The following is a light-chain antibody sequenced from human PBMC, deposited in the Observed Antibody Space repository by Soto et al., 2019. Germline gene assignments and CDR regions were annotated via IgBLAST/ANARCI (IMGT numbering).Light chain of an antibody. CDR3: GSWDSSLSGVV. CDR1: SSNIGNQY. Sequence: QSVLTQPPSVSAAPGQKVTISCSGSSSNIGNQYVSWYQQYPGTAPKLLIYDNNKRPSGIPDRFSGSKSGTSATLGIAGLQTGDEADYYCGSWDSSLSGVVFGGGTQLTVL. CDR2: DNN. V-gene: IGLV1-51*01. J-gene: IGLJ2*01.